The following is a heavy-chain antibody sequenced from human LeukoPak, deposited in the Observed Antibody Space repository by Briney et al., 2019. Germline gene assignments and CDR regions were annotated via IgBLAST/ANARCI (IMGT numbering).Heavy chain of an antibody. J-gene: IGHJ5*02. D-gene: IGHD3-10*01. CDR3: ARGVFGGIDWFDP. CDR1: GGSISSYY. V-gene: IGHV4-59*01. CDR2: IYYSGST. Sequence: SETLSLTCAVSGGSISSYYWSWIRQPPGKGLEWIGYIYYSGSTNYNPSLKSRVTISVDTSKNQFSLKLSSVTAADTAVYYCARGVFGGIDWFDPWGQGTLVTVSS.